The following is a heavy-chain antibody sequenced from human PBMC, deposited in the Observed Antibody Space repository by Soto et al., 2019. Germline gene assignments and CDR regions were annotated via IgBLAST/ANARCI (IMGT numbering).Heavy chain of an antibody. Sequence: PGGSLRLSCAASGFTFSSYAMSWVRQAPGKGLEWVSAISGSGGSTYYADSVKGRFTISRDNSKNTLYLQMNSLRAEDTAVYYCAKDMREFPSIAAIFDYWGQGTLVTVSS. CDR2: ISGSGGST. CDR1: GFTFSSYA. J-gene: IGHJ4*02. D-gene: IGHD6-6*01. V-gene: IGHV3-23*01. CDR3: AKDMREFPSIAAIFDY.